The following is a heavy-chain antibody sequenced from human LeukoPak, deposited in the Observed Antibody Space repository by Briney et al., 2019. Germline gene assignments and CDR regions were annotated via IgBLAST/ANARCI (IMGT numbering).Heavy chain of an antibody. J-gene: IGHJ3*02. Sequence: GSSVKVSCKASGGTFSSYGISWVRQAPGQGLEWMGWISGYSGNTDYAQNLQGRVTMTTDTSTSTAYMELRSLRSDDTAVYYCARDSLIIEGKDAFDIWGQGTMVTVSS. CDR2: ISGYSGNT. CDR1: GGTFSSYG. V-gene: IGHV1-18*01. CDR3: ARDSLIIEGKDAFDI. D-gene: IGHD3-22*01.